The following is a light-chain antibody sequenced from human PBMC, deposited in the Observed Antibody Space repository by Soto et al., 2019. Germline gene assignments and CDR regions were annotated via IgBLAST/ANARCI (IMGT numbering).Light chain of an antibody. Sequence: DIQMTQSPSSLSASVGDRVTITCRASQSISSYLNWYQQKPGKAPKLLIYAASSLQSVFPSRFSGSGSGPDFTLTTSSLQPEDFATDYSKQSYSTRCTFGQGTKVEIK. CDR1: QSISSY. CDR3: KQSYSTRCT. CDR2: AAS. V-gene: IGKV1-39*01. J-gene: IGKJ1*01.